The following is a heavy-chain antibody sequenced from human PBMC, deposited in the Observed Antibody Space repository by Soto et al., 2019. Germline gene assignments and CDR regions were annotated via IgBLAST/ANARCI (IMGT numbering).Heavy chain of an antibody. D-gene: IGHD1-26*01. J-gene: IGHJ4*02. CDR2: IIPIFGTA. CDR1: GGTFSSYA. Sequence: QVQLVQSGAEVKKPGSSVTVSCKASGGTFSSYAISWVRQAPGQGLEWMGGIIPIFGTANYAQKFKGRVTITADESTSTAYMELSSLRSEDTAGYYCTRVEEPLRELGEFDYWGQGTLVTVSS. CDR3: TRVEEPLRELGEFDY. V-gene: IGHV1-69*01.